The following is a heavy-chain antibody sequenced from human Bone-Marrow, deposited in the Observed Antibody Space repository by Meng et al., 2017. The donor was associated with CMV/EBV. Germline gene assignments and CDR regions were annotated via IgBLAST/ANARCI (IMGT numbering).Heavy chain of an antibody. CDR2: TYYDSKWYY. D-gene: IGHD1-1*01. CDR1: GASVSSNSAA. V-gene: IGHV6-1*01. Sequence: SCAISGASVSSNSAAWNWIRQSPSRGLEWLGRTYYDSKWYYDYAVSVESRIVINPDTSQNQISLYLNSVTPEDTAVYYCARRRYNSYQGFFDYWGQGTLVTVSS. J-gene: IGHJ4*02. CDR3: ARRRYNSYQGFFDY.